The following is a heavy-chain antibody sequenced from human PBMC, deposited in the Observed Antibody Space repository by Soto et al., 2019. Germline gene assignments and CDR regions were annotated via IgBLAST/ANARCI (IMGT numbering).Heavy chain of an antibody. CDR1: GYSFTSYW. CDR3: ARTMRGAYSSGWYSPSGYYNYGIDV. D-gene: IGHD6-19*01. Sequence: GESLKISCKGSGYSFTSYWIGWVRQMPGKGLEWMGIIYPGDSDTKYSPSLQGQVSISADTSISTAYLQWTSLKASDTAMYYCARTMRGAYSSGWYSPSGYYNYGIDVWGQGTKVTVSS. CDR2: IYPGDSDT. J-gene: IGHJ6*02. V-gene: IGHV5-51*01.